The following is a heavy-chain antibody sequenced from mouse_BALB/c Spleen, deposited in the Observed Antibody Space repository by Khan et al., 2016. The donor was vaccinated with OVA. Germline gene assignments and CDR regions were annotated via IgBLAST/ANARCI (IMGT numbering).Heavy chain of an antibody. V-gene: IGHV2-6-5*01. CDR2: IWGGGST. J-gene: IGHJ4*01. D-gene: IGHD1-1*02. CDR3: AKGLWSYYFALDY. Sequence: VELVESGPGLVAPSQSLSITCTVSGFSLSDYGVSWIRQPPGKGLEWLGVIWGGGSTYYNSALKSRLSISKDKSKSQVFLKMNSLQTDDTAIYYCAKGLWSYYFALDYWGQGTSVTVSS. CDR1: GFSLSDYG.